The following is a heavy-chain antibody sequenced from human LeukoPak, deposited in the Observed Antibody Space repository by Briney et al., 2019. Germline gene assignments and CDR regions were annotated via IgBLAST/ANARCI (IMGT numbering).Heavy chain of an antibody. D-gene: IGHD3-10*01. CDR2: ISGSGGNT. CDR3: AKGAEIRGSGSYWDY. V-gene: IGHV3-23*01. Sequence: PGGSLRLSCAASGFTFSSYAMSWVRQAPGKGLEWVSAISGSGGNTYYADSVKGRFTISRDSSKNTLYLQMNSLRAEDTAVYYCAKGAEIRGSGSYWDYWGQGTLVTVSS. J-gene: IGHJ4*02. CDR1: GFTFSSYA.